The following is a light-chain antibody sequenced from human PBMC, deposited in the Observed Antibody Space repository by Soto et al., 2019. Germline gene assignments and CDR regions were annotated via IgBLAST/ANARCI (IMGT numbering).Light chain of an antibody. CDR2: DAS. J-gene: IGKJ3*01. Sequence: DIPMTQSPSTLSASVGDRVTITCRASQSISTWLAWYQQKPGKAPQVLIYDASSLESGVPSRFSGSGSGTEFTLTISSLQPDDFATYYCQQYNSYSLTFGPGTKVDVK. V-gene: IGKV1-5*01. CDR3: QQYNSYSLT. CDR1: QSISTW.